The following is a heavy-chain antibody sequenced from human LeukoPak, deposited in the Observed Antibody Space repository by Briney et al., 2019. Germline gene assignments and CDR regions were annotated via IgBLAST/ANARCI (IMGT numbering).Heavy chain of an antibody. CDR3: ARDQRRRDYYGSGSYYNDYYYGMDV. Sequence: ASVKVSCKASGYTFTGYYMHWVRQAPGQGLEWMGWINPNSGGTNYAQKFQGRVTMTRDTSISTAYMELSRLRSDDTAVYYCARDQRRRDYYGSGSYYNDYYYGMDVWGQGTTVTVSS. CDR1: GYTFTGYY. J-gene: IGHJ6*02. D-gene: IGHD3-10*01. V-gene: IGHV1-2*02. CDR2: INPNSGGT.